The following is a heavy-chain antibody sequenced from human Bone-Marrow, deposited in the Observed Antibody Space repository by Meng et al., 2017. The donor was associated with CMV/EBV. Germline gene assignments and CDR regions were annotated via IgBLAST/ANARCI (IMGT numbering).Heavy chain of an antibody. J-gene: IGHJ6*02. CDR3: ARDLRFLTRSVGMDV. D-gene: IGHD3-3*01. Sequence: GESLKISCAASGFTVSSNYMSWVRQAPGKGLVWVSRINSDGSSTSYADSVKGRFTISRDNAKNTLYLQMNSLRAEDTAVYYCARDLRFLTRSVGMDVWGQGTTVTVSS. CDR2: INSDGSST. CDR1: GFTVSSNY. V-gene: IGHV3-74*01.